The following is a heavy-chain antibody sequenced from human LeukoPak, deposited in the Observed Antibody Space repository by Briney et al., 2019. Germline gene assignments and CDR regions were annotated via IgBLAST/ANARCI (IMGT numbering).Heavy chain of an antibody. CDR2: IGISSGNT. V-gene: IGHV3-48*01. D-gene: IGHD5-12*01. J-gene: IGHJ4*01. CDR1: GFNFIDYS. CDR3: ASDHRYAFDN. Sequence: GGSLRLSCAASGFNFIDYSMNWVRQAPGKGLEWISYIGISSGNTKYADSVKGRFTISRDKARNSLYLQMNSLRVEDTAVYYCASDHRYAFDNWGHGTLVTVSS.